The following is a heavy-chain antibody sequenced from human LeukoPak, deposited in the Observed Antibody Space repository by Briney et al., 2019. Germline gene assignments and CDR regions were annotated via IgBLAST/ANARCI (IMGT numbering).Heavy chain of an antibody. Sequence: PGGSQRLSCAASGFTFSNYWVHWVRQAPGKGLVWVSRINRDGSTTKYADSVKGRFTVSRDNAKNTLNLQMNSLRAEDTAVYYCARDKKSGESSEIDYWGQGTLVTVSS. D-gene: IGHD3-10*01. V-gene: IGHV3-74*03. CDR3: ARDKKSGESSEIDY. J-gene: IGHJ4*02. CDR2: INRDGSTT. CDR1: GFTFSNYW.